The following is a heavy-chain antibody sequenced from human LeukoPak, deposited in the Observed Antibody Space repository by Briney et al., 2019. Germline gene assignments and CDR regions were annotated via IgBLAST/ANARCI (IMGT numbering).Heavy chain of an antibody. CDR2: IYHSGST. Sequence: SQTLSLTCAVSGGSISNGGYSWSWIRQPPGKGLEWIGYIYHSGSTYYNPSLKSRVTISVDRSKNQFSLKLSSVTAADTAVYYCARATLLWFEFDPWGQGTLVTVSS. D-gene: IGHD3-10*01. V-gene: IGHV4-30-2*01. CDR3: ARATLLWFEFDP. J-gene: IGHJ5*02. CDR1: GGSISNGGYS.